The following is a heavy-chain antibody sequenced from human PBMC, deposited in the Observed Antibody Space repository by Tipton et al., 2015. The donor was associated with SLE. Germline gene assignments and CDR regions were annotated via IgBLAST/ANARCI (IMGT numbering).Heavy chain of an antibody. CDR2: ISYSGST. CDR3: AKDLGQATAVSYFFAMDV. Sequence: GGSYWSWIRQSPGKGLEWIGYISYSGSTNYNPSLKSRVTISVDTSKNQFSLKLSSVTAADTALYFCAKDLGQATAVSYFFAMDVWGQGTTVTVSS. J-gene: IGHJ6*02. CDR1: GGSY. D-gene: IGHD6-13*01. V-gene: IGHV4-61*08.